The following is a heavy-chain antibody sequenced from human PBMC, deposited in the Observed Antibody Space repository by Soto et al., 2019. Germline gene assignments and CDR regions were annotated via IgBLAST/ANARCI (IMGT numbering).Heavy chain of an antibody. J-gene: IGHJ2*01. CDR3: ADSSGYYWYFDL. D-gene: IGHD3-22*01. Sequence: PSETLSLTCTVSGGAIISSGYYLFCIRQPPWKGLEWIGSIYYSGSTYYNPSLKSRVTISVDTSKNQFSLKLSSVTAADTAVYYCADSSGYYWYFDLWGRGTLVTVSS. CDR1: GGAIISSGYY. CDR2: IYYSGST. V-gene: IGHV4-39*01.